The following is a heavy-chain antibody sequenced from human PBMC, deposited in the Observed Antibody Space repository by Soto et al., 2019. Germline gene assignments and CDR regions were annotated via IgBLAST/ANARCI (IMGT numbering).Heavy chain of an antibody. Sequence: KSSETLSLTCAVYGGSFSGYYWSWIRQPPGKGLEWIGEINHSGSTNYNPSLKSRVTISVDTSKNQFSLKLSSVTAADTAVYYCARARRGPYYYDSSGYFDYWGQGTLVTVSS. CDR1: GGSFSGYY. V-gene: IGHV4-34*01. CDR2: INHSGST. D-gene: IGHD3-22*01. J-gene: IGHJ4*02. CDR3: ARARRGPYYYDSSGYFDY.